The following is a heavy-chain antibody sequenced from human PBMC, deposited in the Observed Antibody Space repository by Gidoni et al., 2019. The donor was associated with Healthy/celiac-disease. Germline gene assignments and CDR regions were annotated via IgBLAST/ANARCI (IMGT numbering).Heavy chain of an antibody. CDR3: ARARGSSSGPDAFDI. V-gene: IGHV3-21*01. J-gene: IGHJ3*02. Sequence: EVPLVESGGGLVKPGGSLRLSCAASGFTFSSYSMNWVRQAPGKGLEWVSSISSSSSYIYYADSVKGRFTISRDNAKNSLYLQMNSLRAEDTAVYYCARARGSSSGPDAFDIWGQGTMVTVSS. CDR2: ISSSSSYI. CDR1: GFTFSSYS. D-gene: IGHD6-6*01.